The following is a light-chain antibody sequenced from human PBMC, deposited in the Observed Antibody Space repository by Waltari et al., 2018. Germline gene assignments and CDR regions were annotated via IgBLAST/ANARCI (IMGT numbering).Light chain of an antibody. J-gene: IGKJ3*01. CDR2: DAS. Sequence: EIVLTQSPATLSLSPGARATLSCRASQSISSFLAWYQQKPGQAPRLLIYDASNRATGIPARFGGSGSETDFTLTISSLEPEDFAVYYCQHRSNWPPEFTFGPGTKVYIK. V-gene: IGKV3-11*01. CDR1: QSISSF. CDR3: QHRSNWPPEFT.